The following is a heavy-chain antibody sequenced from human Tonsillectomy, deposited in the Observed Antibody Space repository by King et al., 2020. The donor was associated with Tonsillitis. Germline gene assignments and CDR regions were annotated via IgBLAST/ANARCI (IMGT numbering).Heavy chain of an antibody. D-gene: IGHD3-22*01. CDR2: ISSSSSTI. V-gene: IGHV3-48*02. CDR3: AREGVDNYDSSGYYNWPDP. CDR1: GFTFSSYS. Sequence: VQLVESGGGLVQPGGSLRLSCAASGFTFSSYSMNWVRQAPGKGLEWVSYISSSSSTIYYGDSVKGRFTISRDNAKNSLYLQMNSLRDEDTAVYFCAREGVDNYDSSGYYNWPDPWGQGTLVTVSS. J-gene: IGHJ5*02.